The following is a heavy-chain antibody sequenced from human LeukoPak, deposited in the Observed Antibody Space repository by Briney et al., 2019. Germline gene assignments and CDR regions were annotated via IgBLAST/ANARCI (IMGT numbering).Heavy chain of an antibody. CDR1: GFTFSSYG. Sequence: GGSLRLSCAASGFTFSSYGMHWVGQAPGKGLGWVAVISYDGSNKYYADSVKGRLTISRDNSKNTLYLQMNRLRAEDTAVYYCAKDVAHSSSWQRDYWGQGTLVTVSS. CDR3: AKDVAHSSSWQRDY. V-gene: IGHV3-30*18. CDR2: ISYDGSNK. D-gene: IGHD6-13*01. J-gene: IGHJ4*02.